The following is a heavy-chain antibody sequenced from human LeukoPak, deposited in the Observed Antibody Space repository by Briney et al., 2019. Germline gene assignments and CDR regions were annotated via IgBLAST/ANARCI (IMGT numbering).Heavy chain of an antibody. J-gene: IGHJ6*02. Sequence: SETLSLTCAVSGGSISSSNWWSWVRQPPGKGLEWIGEIYHSGSTNYNPSLKSRVTISVDKSKNQFSLKLSSVTAADTAVYYCARRREYYDILTGYYSYYYYGMDVWGQGTTVTVSS. CDR3: ARRREYYDILTGYYSYYYYGMDV. D-gene: IGHD3-9*01. CDR2: IYHSGST. CDR1: GGSISSSNW. V-gene: IGHV4-4*02.